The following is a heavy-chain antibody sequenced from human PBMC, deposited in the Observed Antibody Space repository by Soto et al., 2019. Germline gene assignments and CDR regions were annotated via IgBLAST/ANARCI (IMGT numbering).Heavy chain of an antibody. V-gene: IGHV3-72*01. D-gene: IGHD3-16*01. CDR2: TKNKANSYTT. CDR1: GFNFSDRY. Sequence: PWGSLILSCASSGFNFSDRYMYWVRQAPGKGLEWVGRTKNKANSYTTEYAASVKGRFTISRDYSRDSVYLQMNSLKTDDTAVYYCTIEGAYPRPDFDYWGQGTQVTVSS. J-gene: IGHJ4*02. CDR3: TIEGAYPRPDFDY.